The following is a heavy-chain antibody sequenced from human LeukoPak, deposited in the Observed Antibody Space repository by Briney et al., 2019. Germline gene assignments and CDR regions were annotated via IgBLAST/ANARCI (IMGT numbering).Heavy chain of an antibody. CDR3: ARVGYCSSTSCYRPYYYYYGMDV. V-gene: IGHV4-34*01. CDR2: INHSGST. J-gene: IGHJ6*02. Sequence: SETLSLTCAVYGGSFSGYYWSWIRQPPGKGLEWIGEINHSGSTNYNPSLKSRVTISVDTSKNQFSLKLSSVTAADTAVYYCARVGYCSSTSCYRPYYYYYGMDVWGQGTTVTVSS. CDR1: GGSFSGYY. D-gene: IGHD2-2*01.